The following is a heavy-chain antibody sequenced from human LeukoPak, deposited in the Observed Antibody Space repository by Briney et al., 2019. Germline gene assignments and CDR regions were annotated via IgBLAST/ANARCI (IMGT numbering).Heavy chain of an antibody. V-gene: IGHV1-2*02. CDR3: ARLLGYCSSTSCYDAFDI. CDR2: INPNSGGT. Sequence: ASVKVSCKASGYTSNNYYMNWVRQAPGQGLEWMGWINPNSGGTNYAQKFQGRVTMTRDTSISTAYMELSRLRSDDTAVYYCARLLGYCSSTSCYDAFDIWGQGTMVTVSS. D-gene: IGHD2-2*01. CDR1: GYTSNNYY. J-gene: IGHJ3*02.